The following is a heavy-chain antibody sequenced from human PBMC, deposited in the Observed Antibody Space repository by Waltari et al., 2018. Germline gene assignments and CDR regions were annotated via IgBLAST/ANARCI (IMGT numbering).Heavy chain of an antibody. CDR3: ARRETAYCGGDCYRSNWFDP. V-gene: IGHV5-51*01. D-gene: IGHD2-21*01. CDR1: GYSFTSYW. Sequence: EVQLVQSGAEVKKPGESLKISCKGSGYSFTSYWIGWVRQMPGKGLEWMGIIYPGTSDTRYTRPCQAQVPIPADKSISTAYLQWSSLKASDTAMYYCARRETAYCGGDCYRSNWFDPWGQGTLVTVSS. CDR2: IYPGTSDT. J-gene: IGHJ5*02.